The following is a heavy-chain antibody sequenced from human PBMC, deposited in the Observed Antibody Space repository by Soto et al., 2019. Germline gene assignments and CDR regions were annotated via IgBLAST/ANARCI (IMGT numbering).Heavy chain of an antibody. Sequence: SETLSLTCAVSGGSISSGGYSWSWIRQPPGKGLEWIGYIYHSGSTYYNPSLKSRVTISVDRSKNQFSLKLSSVTAADTAVYYCARRSITMVRGVTVWEGFDPWGQGTLVTVSS. CDR1: GGSISSGGYS. D-gene: IGHD3-10*01. CDR3: ARRSITMVRGVTVWEGFDP. CDR2: IYHSGST. V-gene: IGHV4-30-2*01. J-gene: IGHJ5*02.